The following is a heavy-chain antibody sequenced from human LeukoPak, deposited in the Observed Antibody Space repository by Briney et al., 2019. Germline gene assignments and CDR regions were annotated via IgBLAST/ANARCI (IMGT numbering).Heavy chain of an antibody. D-gene: IGHD3-10*01. CDR2: IYSDNT. V-gene: IGHV3-53*01. CDR1: GFTVSSNS. Sequence: GGSLRLSCTVSGFTVSSNSMSWVRQAPGKGLEWVSFIYSDNTHYSDSVKGRFTISRDNSKNTLYLEVISLTAEDTAVYYCAKDDAWLRFGEWSQGTLVTVSS. J-gene: IGHJ4*02. CDR3: AKDDAWLRFGE.